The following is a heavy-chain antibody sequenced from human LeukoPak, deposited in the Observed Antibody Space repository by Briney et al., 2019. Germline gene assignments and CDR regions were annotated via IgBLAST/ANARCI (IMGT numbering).Heavy chain of an antibody. CDR2: VYTHNSDT. V-gene: IGHV5-51*01. CDR1: GCNFISYW. Sequence: AESLKISCKASGCNFISYWYCWVSHLPPKGLEWMGIVYTHNSDTRYNPSFQGQVTFSADKSINNAYLQWSSLKASDTAMYYCARRSVDVNSPRGMDVWGQGTTVTVSS. J-gene: IGHJ6*02. D-gene: IGHD1-1*01. CDR3: ARRSVDVNSPRGMDV.